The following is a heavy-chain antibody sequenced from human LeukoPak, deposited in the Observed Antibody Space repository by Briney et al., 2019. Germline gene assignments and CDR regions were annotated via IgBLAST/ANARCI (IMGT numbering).Heavy chain of an antibody. J-gene: IGHJ6*03. CDR2: ISNSGNA. V-gene: IGHV4-34*01. Sequence: PSETLSLTCDVYVGSFSDSFWTWIRQPPGKGLEWIGEISNSGNANYNPSLKSRVTISVDTSKNQFSLKLSSVTAADTAVYYCARTTEGGYTYGYFYYYYMDVWGKGTTVTISS. CDR1: VGSFSDSF. CDR3: ARTTEGGYTYGYFYYYYMDV. D-gene: IGHD5-18*01.